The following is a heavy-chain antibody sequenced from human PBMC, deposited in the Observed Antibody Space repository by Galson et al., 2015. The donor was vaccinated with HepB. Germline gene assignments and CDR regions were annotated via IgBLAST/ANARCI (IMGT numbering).Heavy chain of an antibody. CDR2: INPNSGGT. V-gene: IGHV1-2*06. CDR1: GYTFTGYY. CDR3: AREGAGTVTTSGFDY. D-gene: IGHD4-11*01. Sequence: SVKVSCKASGYTFTGYYMHWVRQAPGQGLEWMGRINPNSGGTNYAQKFQGRVTMTRDTSISTAYMELSRLRSDDTAVYYCAREGAGTVTTSGFDYWGQGTLVTVSS. J-gene: IGHJ4*02.